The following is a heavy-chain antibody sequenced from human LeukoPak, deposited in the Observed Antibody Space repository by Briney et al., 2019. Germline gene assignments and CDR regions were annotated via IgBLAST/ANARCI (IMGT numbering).Heavy chain of an antibody. CDR3: ARDGTYNDFWSGYSYYYYMDV. Sequence: ASVKVSCKASGGTFSSYAISWVRQAPGQGLEWMGWINPNSGGTNYAQKFQGRVTMTRDTSISTAYMELSRLRSDDMAVYYCARDGTYNDFWSGYSYYYYMDVWGTGTTVTVSS. CDR1: GGTFSSYA. J-gene: IGHJ6*03. V-gene: IGHV1-2*02. D-gene: IGHD3-3*01. CDR2: INPNSGGT.